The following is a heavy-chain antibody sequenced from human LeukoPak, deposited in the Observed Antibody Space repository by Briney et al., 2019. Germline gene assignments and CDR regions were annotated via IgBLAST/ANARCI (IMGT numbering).Heavy chain of an antibody. V-gene: IGHV1-58*01. D-gene: IGHD3-10*01. CDR1: GFTFTSSA. CDR2: IVVGSGNT. CDR3: AADLSAISSGP. J-gene: IGHJ5*02. Sequence: ASVKVSCKASGFTFTSSAVQWVRQARGQRLEWIGWIVVGSGNTNYAQKFQERVTITRDMSTSTAYRELSSLRSEDTAVYYCAADLSAISSGPWGQGTLVTVSS.